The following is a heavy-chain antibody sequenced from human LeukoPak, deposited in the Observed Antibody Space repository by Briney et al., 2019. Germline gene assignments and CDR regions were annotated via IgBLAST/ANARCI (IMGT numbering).Heavy chain of an antibody. CDR1: GFTFNTFH. CDR2: ITSSGTYI. Sequence: PGGSLRLSCAASGFTFNTFHMNWVRQAPGKGLEWVSSITSSGTYITYADSVQGRFTISRDNAKNSLYLQMNSLRVDDTALYYCARASGGCDLDYWGHGTLVTVSS. J-gene: IGHJ4*01. CDR3: ARASGGCDLDY. V-gene: IGHV3-21*06. D-gene: IGHD2-21*02.